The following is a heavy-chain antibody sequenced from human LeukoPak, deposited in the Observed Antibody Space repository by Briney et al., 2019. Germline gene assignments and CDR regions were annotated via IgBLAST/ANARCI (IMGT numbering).Heavy chain of an antibody. Sequence: ASVKVSCKVSGYTLTELSMHWVRQAPGKGLEWMGGFDPEDGKTIYAQKFQDKFTMTEDIFTDTAYMELSSLRSEDAAVYYCSTGSRIGYLQFDYWGQGTLVTVSS. CDR2: FDPEDGKT. CDR3: STGSRIGYLQFDY. CDR1: GYTLTELS. J-gene: IGHJ4*02. V-gene: IGHV1-24*01. D-gene: IGHD2-15*01.